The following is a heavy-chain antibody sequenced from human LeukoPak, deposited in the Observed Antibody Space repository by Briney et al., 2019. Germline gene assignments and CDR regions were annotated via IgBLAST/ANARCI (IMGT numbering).Heavy chain of an antibody. Sequence: GESLKISCKGSGYKFTSYWIGWVRQMPGKGLEWMGIIYPGDSDTTYSPSFQGQVTISADKSISTAYLQWSSLKASDTAMYYCAGLGSEAGTADGPDYWGQGTLVTVS. CDR3: AGLGSEAGTADGPDY. J-gene: IGHJ4*02. CDR1: GYKFTSYW. V-gene: IGHV5-51*01. D-gene: IGHD6-13*01. CDR2: IYPGDSDT.